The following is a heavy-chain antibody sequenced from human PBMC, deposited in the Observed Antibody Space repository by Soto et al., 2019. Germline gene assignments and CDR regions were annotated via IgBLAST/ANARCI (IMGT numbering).Heavy chain of an antibody. V-gene: IGHV1-8*01. Sequence: ASVKVSCKASGYTFTSYDINWVRQATGQGLEWMGWMNPNSGNTDYAQKFQGRVTMTRNTSISTAYMELSSLRSEDTAVYYCARLFPLVPEYYDFWSGYDEPDYWGEGTQVTVSS. J-gene: IGHJ4*02. CDR2: MNPNSGNT. D-gene: IGHD3-3*01. CDR3: ARLFPLVPEYYDFWSGYDEPDY. CDR1: GYTFTSYD.